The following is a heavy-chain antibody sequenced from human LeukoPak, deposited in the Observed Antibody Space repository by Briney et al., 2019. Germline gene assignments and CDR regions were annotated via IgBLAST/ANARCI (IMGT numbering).Heavy chain of an antibody. V-gene: IGHV6-1*01. J-gene: IGHJ2*01. CDR3: ARDWEGLYFDL. D-gene: IGHD1-26*01. CDR1: GDSVSANSVA. Sequence: SQTLSLTCAISGDSVSANSVAWNWIRQSPSRGLECLGRTYYRSKWYNDYTVSVKSRITINADTSKNQFSLHLNSVTPEDTAVYYCARDWEGLYFDLWGRGTLVTVSS. CDR2: TYYRSKWYN.